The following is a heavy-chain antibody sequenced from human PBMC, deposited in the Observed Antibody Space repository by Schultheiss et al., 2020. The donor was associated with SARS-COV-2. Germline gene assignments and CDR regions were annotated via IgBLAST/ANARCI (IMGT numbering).Heavy chain of an antibody. CDR3: ARDGIAVAGHYYMDV. Sequence: GGSLRLSCAASGFTFSSYGMHWVRQAPGKGLEWVAVIWYDGSNKYYADSVKGRFTISRDNSKNTLYLQMKSLRAEDTAVYYCARDGIAVAGHYYMDVWGKGTTVTVSS. D-gene: IGHD6-19*01. V-gene: IGHV3-33*01. J-gene: IGHJ6*03. CDR1: GFTFSSYG. CDR2: IWYDGSNK.